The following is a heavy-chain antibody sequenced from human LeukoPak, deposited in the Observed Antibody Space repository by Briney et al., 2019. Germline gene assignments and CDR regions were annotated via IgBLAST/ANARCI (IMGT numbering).Heavy chain of an antibody. J-gene: IGHJ6*02. CDR1: GFTFSSYS. V-gene: IGHV3-21*01. D-gene: IGHD1-26*01. CDR3: ARYKALGATRMDV. CDR2: ISSSSSYI. Sequence: GGSLRLSCAASGFTFSSYSMTWVRQAPGKGLEWVSSISSSSSYIYYADSVKGRFTISRDNAKNSLYLQMNSLRAEDTAVYYCARYKALGATRMDVWGQGTTVTVSS.